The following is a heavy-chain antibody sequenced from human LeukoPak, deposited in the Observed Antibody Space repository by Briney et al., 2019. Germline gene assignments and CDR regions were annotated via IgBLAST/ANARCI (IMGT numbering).Heavy chain of an antibody. CDR2: IYYSGST. CDR1: GGSISSGGYY. Sequence: PSQTLSLTCTVSGGSISSGGYYWSWIRQHPGKGLEWIGYIYYSGSTYYNPPLKSRVTISVDTSKNQFSLKLSSVTAADTAVYYCARGGWPSGVWFDPWGQGTLVTVSS. J-gene: IGHJ5*02. D-gene: IGHD1-26*01. V-gene: IGHV4-31*03. CDR3: ARGGWPSGVWFDP.